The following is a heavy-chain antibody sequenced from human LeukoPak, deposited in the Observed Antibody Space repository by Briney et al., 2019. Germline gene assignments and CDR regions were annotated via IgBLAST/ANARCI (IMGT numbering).Heavy chain of an antibody. J-gene: IGHJ4*02. CDR1: GFTFSNYA. CDR3: AKNYYDSSARFDY. D-gene: IGHD3-22*01. CDR2: ISGSGSVT. Sequence: GGSLRLSCAASGFTFSNYAMTWVRQAPGKGLERASAISGSGSVTYYADSVKGRFTVSRDNSKNTLYLQMSSLRADDTAIYYCAKNYYDSSARFDYWGQGTLVTVSS. V-gene: IGHV3-23*01.